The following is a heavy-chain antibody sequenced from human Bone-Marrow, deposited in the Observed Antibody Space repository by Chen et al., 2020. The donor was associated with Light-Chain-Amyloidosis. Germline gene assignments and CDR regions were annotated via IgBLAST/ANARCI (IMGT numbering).Heavy chain of an antibody. CDR1: GFAFSSYA. J-gene: IGHJ3*02. CDR3: AKDISYDDILPGYPADAFDI. D-gene: IGHD3-9*01. V-gene: IGHV3-23*04. Sequence: EVQLVESGGGLLQRGGSLRLSCAASGFAFSSYAMSRVRQAPGKGLEWGAISSGSGGSRYYGDSVKGRLTISRDNSKNALFLQMNSLRAEDTAVYYCAKDISYDDILPGYPADAFDIWGQGTMVTVSS. CDR2: SSGSGGSR.